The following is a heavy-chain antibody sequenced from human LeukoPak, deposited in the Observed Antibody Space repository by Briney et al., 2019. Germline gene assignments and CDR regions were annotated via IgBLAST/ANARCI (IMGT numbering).Heavy chain of an antibody. CDR3: ARDTRSYDSSGYYYFDY. V-gene: IGHV4-59*01. Sequence: SETLSLTCSVSGASTTSYYWNWIRQAPGKGLEWIGYIYSDGTTSYSPSLRSRVTISIDTSRNQFSLKLSSVTAADAAVYYCARDTRSYDSSGYYYFDYWGQGALVTVSS. D-gene: IGHD3-22*01. CDR1: GASTTSYY. CDR2: IYSDGTT. J-gene: IGHJ4*02.